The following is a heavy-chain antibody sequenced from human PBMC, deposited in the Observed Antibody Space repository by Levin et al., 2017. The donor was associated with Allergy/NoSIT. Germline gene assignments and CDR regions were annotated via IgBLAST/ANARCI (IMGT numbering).Heavy chain of an antibody. V-gene: IGHV3-33*01. CDR3: ARGDLYGSGSYSKPGY. CDR1: GFTFSSYG. D-gene: IGHD3-10*01. CDR2: IWYDGSNK. Sequence: PGGSLRLSCEASGFTFSSYGMHWVRQAPGKGLEWVAVIWYDGSNKYYAESVKGRFTISRDNSKNTLYLQMNSLRAEDTAVYYCARGDLYGSGSYSKPGYWGQGTLVTVSS. J-gene: IGHJ4*02.